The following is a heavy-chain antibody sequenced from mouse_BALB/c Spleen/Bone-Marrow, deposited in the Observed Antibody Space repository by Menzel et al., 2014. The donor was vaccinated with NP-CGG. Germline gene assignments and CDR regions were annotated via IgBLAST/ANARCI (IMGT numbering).Heavy chain of an antibody. CDR1: GYTFTAYA. D-gene: IGHD4-1*01. V-gene: IGHV1-67*01. CDR2: ISTYSGNT. J-gene: IGHJ3*01. CDR3: VNSRTGFPY. Sequence: VKLQESGPELVRPGVSVKLSCKGSGYTFTAYAMHWVKQSHAKSLEWIGLISTYSGNTHYNQNFKGKATMTADRSSSTAYMQLSGLTSEDSAVYFCVNSRTGFPYWGQGTLVTVSA.